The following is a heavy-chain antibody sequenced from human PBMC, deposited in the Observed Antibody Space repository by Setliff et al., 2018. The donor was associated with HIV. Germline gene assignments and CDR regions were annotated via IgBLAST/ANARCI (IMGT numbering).Heavy chain of an antibody. J-gene: IGHJ3*02. V-gene: IGHV4-61*09. Sequence: SETLSLTCSVSGGSVSSSSYYWTWIRQPAGKGLEWIGHLHSSGDAYYGPSLKSRVAMSLDTSKNQFSLRLNSVTAADTAVYYCAREHCSGGSCNGFDIWGQGTMVTVSS. CDR1: GGSVSSSSYY. D-gene: IGHD2-15*01. CDR3: AREHCSGGSCNGFDI. CDR2: LHSSGDA.